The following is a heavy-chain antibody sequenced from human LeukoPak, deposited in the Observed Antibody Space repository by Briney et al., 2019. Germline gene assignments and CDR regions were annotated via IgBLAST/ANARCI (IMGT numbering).Heavy chain of an antibody. CDR2: ISSSSGYI. CDR3: ARVGPTTGDY. D-gene: IGHD4-17*01. V-gene: IGHV3-21*01. Sequence: GGSLRLSCAASGFTFSSYSMNWVRQAPGKGLEWVSSISSSSGYIYYADSVKGRFTISRDNAKNSLYLQMNSLRAEDTAVYYCARVGPTTGDYWGQGTLVTVSS. CDR1: GFTFSSYS. J-gene: IGHJ4*02.